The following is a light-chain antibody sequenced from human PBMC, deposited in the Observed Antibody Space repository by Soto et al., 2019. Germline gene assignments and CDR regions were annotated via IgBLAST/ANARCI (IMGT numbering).Light chain of an antibody. CDR1: QSVSSN. Sequence: EIVMTQSPATLSVSPGERATLSCRASQSVSSNLAWYQQKPGQAPRLLIYGASTRATGIPARFSGSRSGTGLALTISSLQSEDFAVYYCQQYNNWHALTFGGGTKVEIK. CDR2: GAS. V-gene: IGKV3-15*01. CDR3: QQYNNWHALT. J-gene: IGKJ4*01.